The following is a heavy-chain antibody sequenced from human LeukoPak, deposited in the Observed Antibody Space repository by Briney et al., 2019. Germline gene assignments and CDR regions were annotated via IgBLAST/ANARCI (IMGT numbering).Heavy chain of an antibody. Sequence: GGSLRLSCAASGFTFSSYAMTWVRQAPGKGLEWVSGISGGGISTYYADSVKGRFTISRDNSKSTLYLQMNSLRAEDTAIYYCAKDATSAGKVRRIDPWGQGTLVTVSS. CDR3: AKDATSAGKVRRIDP. J-gene: IGHJ5*02. CDR1: GFTFSSYA. V-gene: IGHV3-23*01. D-gene: IGHD1-26*01. CDR2: ISGGGIST.